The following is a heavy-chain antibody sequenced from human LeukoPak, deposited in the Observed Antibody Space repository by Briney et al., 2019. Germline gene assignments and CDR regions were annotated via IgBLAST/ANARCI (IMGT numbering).Heavy chain of an antibody. J-gene: IGHJ4*02. CDR1: VFTFGSYW. Sequence: GGSLRLSCAASVFTFGSYWMHWVRQAPGKGPVWVSRINSDGSSTSYADSVKGRFSISRDNAKNTLYLQMNSLRVEDTAVYWLDYWGQGTLVTVSS. CDR3: DY. CDR2: INSDGSST. V-gene: IGHV3-74*01.